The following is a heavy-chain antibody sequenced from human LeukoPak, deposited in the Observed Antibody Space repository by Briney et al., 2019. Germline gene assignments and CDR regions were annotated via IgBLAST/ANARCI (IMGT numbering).Heavy chain of an antibody. CDR3: ARDVSANDY. Sequence: GGSLRLFCAVSGITLSSYWMSWVRQAPGKGLEWVANIKQDGSEKYYVDSVKGRFTISRDNAKNSLYLQMNSLRAEDTAVYYCARDVSANDYWGQGTLVTVSS. V-gene: IGHV3-7*01. D-gene: IGHD2-8*01. CDR1: GITLSSYW. J-gene: IGHJ4*02. CDR2: IKQDGSEK.